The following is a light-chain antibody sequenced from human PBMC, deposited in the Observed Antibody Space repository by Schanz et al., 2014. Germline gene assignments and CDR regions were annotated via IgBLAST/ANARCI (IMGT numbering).Light chain of an antibody. J-gene: IGKJ1*01. CDR3: QQYGSTPWM. V-gene: IGKV3-20*01. Sequence: EIVLTQSPATLSLSPGERATLSCRASQSVGGNYVAWYQQKPGQAPRLLIYGASSRASGIPDRVSGSGSGTDFTLTITRLEPEDFAVYYCQQYGSTPWMFGQGTEVEIK. CDR2: GAS. CDR1: QSVGGNY.